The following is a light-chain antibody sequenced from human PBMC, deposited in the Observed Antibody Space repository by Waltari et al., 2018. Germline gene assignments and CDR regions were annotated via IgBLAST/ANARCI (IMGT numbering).Light chain of an antibody. V-gene: IGKV1-12*01. CDR3: QQAHTFPLT. J-gene: IGKJ4*01. CDR2: QAS. CDR1: EAIGIW. Sequence: DTQMTQFPSAVPAFAGDRVTITCRASEAIGIWLAWYQQKPGKAPKLLIYQASTLQSGVPSRFSGSGSGTDFTLTISSLQPEDFATYYCQQAHTFPLTFGGGTKVEIK.